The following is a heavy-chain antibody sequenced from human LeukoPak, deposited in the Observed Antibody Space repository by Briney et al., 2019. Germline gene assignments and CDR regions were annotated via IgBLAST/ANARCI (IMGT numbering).Heavy chain of an antibody. D-gene: IGHD5-18*01. J-gene: IGHJ5*02. V-gene: IGHV1-69*05. CDR2: IIPIFGTA. Sequence: VASVKVSCKASGGTFSSYAISWVRQAPGQGLEWTGRIIPIFGTANYAQKFQGRVTITTDESTSTAYMELSSLRSEDTAVYYCARDLSGYTNWFDPWGQGTLVTVSS. CDR1: GGTFSSYA. CDR3: ARDLSGYTNWFDP.